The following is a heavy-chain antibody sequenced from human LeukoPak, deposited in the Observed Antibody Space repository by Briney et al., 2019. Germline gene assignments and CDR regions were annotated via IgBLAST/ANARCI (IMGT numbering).Heavy chain of an antibody. J-gene: IGHJ4*02. CDR1: GGSISSYS. CDR2: IYTSGST. Sequence: SETLSLTCTVSGGSISSYSWNWIRQPAGKGLEWIGRIYTSGSTNYNPSLKSRVTMSVDTSKNQFSLKLSSVTAADTAVYYCASGSIAVAGREFDYWGQGTLVTVSS. CDR3: ASGSIAVAGREFDY. D-gene: IGHD6-19*01. V-gene: IGHV4-4*07.